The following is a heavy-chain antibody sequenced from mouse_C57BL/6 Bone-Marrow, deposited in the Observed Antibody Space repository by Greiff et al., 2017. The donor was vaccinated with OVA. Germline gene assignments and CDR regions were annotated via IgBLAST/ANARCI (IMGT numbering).Heavy chain of an antibody. CDR2: IYIGTGYT. CDR3: ARGDYYYGSSYY. Sequence: EVQLQQSGAELVRPGSSVKMSCKTSGYTFTSYGINWVKQRPGQGLEWIGYIYIGTGYTEYNEKFKGKATLTSATSSNTAYMQLSSLTSEDAAIYFCARGDYYYGSSYYWCRGTTLTVSS. J-gene: IGHJ2*01. CDR1: GYTFTSYG. D-gene: IGHD1-1*01. V-gene: IGHV1-58*01.